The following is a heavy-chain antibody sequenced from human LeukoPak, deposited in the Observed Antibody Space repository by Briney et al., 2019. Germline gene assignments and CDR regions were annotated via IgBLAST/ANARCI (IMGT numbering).Heavy chain of an antibody. CDR2: IFHSGST. CDR3: ARRLPRKGKYAFDI. J-gene: IGHJ3*02. V-gene: IGHV4-30-2*01. CDR1: GASISSGGYS. Sequence: PSETLSLTCAVSGASISSGGYSWSWIRQPPGKGLEWIGYIFHSGSTYYNPSLKSRVTISVDTSKNQFSLKLSSVTAADTAVYYCARRLPRKGKYAFDIWGQGTMVTVSS.